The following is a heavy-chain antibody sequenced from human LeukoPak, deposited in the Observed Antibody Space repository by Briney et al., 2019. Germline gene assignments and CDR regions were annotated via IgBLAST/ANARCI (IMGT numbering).Heavy chain of an antibody. D-gene: IGHD3-10*01. Sequence: SETLSLTCTVSGGSISSSSYYWGWIRQPPGKGLEWIGEINHSGSTNHNPSLKSRVTISVDTSKNQFSLKLSSVTAADTAVYYCARVLGYYYGSGSYHSPWFDPWGQGTLVTVSS. CDR1: GGSISSSSYY. CDR3: ARVLGYYYGSGSYHSPWFDP. V-gene: IGHV4-39*07. CDR2: INHSGST. J-gene: IGHJ5*02.